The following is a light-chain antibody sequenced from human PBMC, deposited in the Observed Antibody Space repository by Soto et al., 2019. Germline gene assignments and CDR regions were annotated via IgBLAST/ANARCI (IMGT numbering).Light chain of an antibody. CDR3: QQRSSWWT. CDR1: QSVGSN. V-gene: IGKV3-11*01. Sequence: EIVLTQSPATLSLSPGERATLSCRASQSVGSNLAWYQQKPGQAPRLLILDASNSVTGIPARFSGSGSGTDFTLTISSLEPEDFAVYYCQQRSSWWTFGQGTKVEIK. J-gene: IGKJ1*01. CDR2: DAS.